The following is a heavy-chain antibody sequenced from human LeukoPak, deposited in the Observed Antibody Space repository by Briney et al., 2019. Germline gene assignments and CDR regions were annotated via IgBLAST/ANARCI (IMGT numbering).Heavy chain of an antibody. CDR2: ITGSSSYI. CDR3: ARGLGSSWYSPDY. CDR1: GFTFSSYS. V-gene: IGHV3-21*01. J-gene: IGHJ4*02. D-gene: IGHD6-13*01. Sequence: GGSLRLSCAASGFTFSSYSMNWVRQAPGKGLEWVSSITGSSSYIYYADLVKGRITISRDNAENSLYLQINSLRAEDTAVYYCARGLGSSWYSPDYWGQGTLVTVSS.